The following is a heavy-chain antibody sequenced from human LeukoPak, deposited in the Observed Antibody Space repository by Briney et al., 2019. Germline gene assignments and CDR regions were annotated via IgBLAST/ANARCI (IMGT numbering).Heavy chain of an antibody. V-gene: IGHV4-34*01. D-gene: IGHD3-22*01. Sequence: PSETLSLTCAVYGGSFSGYYWSWIRQPPGKGLEWIGEINHSGSTNYNPSLKSRVTISVDTSKNQFSLKLSSVTAADTAVYYCERAARRAYYYDSSGYFYAFDIWGQGTMVTVSS. CDR3: ERAARRAYYYDSSGYFYAFDI. CDR1: GGSFSGYY. CDR2: INHSGST. J-gene: IGHJ3*02.